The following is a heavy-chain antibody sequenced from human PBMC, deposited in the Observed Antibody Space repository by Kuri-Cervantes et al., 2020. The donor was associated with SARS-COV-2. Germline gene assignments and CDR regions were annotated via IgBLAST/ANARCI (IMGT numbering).Heavy chain of an antibody. D-gene: IGHD3-3*01. V-gene: IGHV1-2*04. Sequence: ASVKVSCKASGYTFTSYGISWVRQAPGQGLEWMGWINPNSGGTNYAQKFQGWVTMTRDTSISTAYMELSRLRSEDTAVYYCARGPGLRFLEWEDPFDYWGQGTLVTVSS. CDR3: ARGPGLRFLEWEDPFDY. CDR1: GYTFTSYG. CDR2: INPNSGGT. J-gene: IGHJ4*02.